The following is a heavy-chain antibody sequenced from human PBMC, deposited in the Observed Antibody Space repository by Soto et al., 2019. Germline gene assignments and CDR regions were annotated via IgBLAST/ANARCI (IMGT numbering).Heavy chain of an antibody. J-gene: IGHJ4*02. CDR1: GFTFSDYG. D-gene: IGHD3-10*01. CDR2: IWFDGSNK. CDR3: ARDPSHGSGSYLDY. Sequence: GGSLRLSCAASGFTFSDYGMHWVRQAPGKGLEWVAVIWFDGSNKYYADSVKGRFTLSRDNSKNTLYLQMDGLRAEDTGVFYCARDPSHGSGSYLDYWGQGTLVTVSS. V-gene: IGHV3-33*01.